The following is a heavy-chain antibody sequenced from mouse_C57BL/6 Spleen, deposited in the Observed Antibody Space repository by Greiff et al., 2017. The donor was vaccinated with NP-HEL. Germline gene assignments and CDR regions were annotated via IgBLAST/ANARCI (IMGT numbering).Heavy chain of an antibody. CDR1: GFTFSNYW. Sequence: EVKVVESGGGLVQPGGSMKLSCVASGFTFSNYWMNWVRQSPEKGLEWVAQIRLKSDNYATHYAESVKGRFTISRDDSKSSVYLQMNNLRAEDTGIYYCPSLWGFAYWGQGTLVTVSA. V-gene: IGHV6-3*01. CDR3: PSLWGFAY. CDR2: IRLKSDNYAT. D-gene: IGHD1-1*02. J-gene: IGHJ3*01.